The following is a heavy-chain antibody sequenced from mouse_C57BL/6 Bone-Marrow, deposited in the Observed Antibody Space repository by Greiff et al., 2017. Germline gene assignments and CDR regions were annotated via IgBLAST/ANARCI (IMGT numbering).Heavy chain of an antibody. CDR2: IYPGSGST. V-gene: IGHV1-55*01. CDR1: GYTFTSYW. J-gene: IGHJ1*03. Sequence: QVHVKQPGAELVKPGASVKMSCKASGYTFTSYWITWVKQRPGQGLEWIGDIYPGSGSTNYNEKFKSKATLTVDTSSSTAYMQRSSLTSEDSAVYCCTRPYYSNYWYFDVWGTGTTVTVSS. D-gene: IGHD2-5*01. CDR3: TRPYYSNYWYFDV.